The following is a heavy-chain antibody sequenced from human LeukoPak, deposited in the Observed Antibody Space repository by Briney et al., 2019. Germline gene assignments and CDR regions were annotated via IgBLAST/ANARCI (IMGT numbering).Heavy chain of an antibody. CDR2: ISGSGGTT. Sequence: PGGSLRLSDAASGFTFSTYAMSWVRQASGKGLEWVSAISGSGGTTYYADSVKGRFTISRDNSKNTLYLQMNSLRAEDTAVYYCAKPRFQDSSSSSFVYWGQGTLVTVSS. CDR1: GFTFSTYA. J-gene: IGHJ4*02. D-gene: IGHD6-13*01. CDR3: AKPRFQDSSSSSFVY. V-gene: IGHV3-23*01.